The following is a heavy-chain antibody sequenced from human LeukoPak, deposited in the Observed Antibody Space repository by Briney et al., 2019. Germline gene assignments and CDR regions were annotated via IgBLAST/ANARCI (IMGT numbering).Heavy chain of an antibody. J-gene: IGHJ4*02. Sequence: GGSLRLSCAASGFTFSDYAMSWVRQAPGKGLEWVSVISGSGTTTYYADSVKGRVTISRDNSKNTLYLQMNSLRAEDTAVYYCAKHGSWYNFDYWGQGTLVTASS. CDR2: ISGSGTTT. D-gene: IGHD6-13*01. CDR1: GFTFSDYA. CDR3: AKHGSWYNFDY. V-gene: IGHV3-23*01.